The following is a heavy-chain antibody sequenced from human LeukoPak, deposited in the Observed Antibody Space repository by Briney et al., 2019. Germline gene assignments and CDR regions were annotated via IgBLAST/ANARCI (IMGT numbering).Heavy chain of an antibody. D-gene: IGHD3-22*01. J-gene: IGHJ3*02. CDR2: IYSSGRT. CDR1: GGSISSYY. V-gene: IGHV4-4*07. CDR3: AREDSSGYQGAFDI. Sequence: SETLSLTCTVSGGSISSYYWTWIRQPAGKGLEWIGRIYSSGRTNYNPSLKSRVTMSADTSKNQFSLKLSSVTAADTAVYYCAREDSSGYQGAFDIWGQGTMVTVSS.